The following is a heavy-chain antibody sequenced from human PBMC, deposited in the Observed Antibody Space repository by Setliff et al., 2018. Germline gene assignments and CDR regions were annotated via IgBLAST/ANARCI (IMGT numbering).Heavy chain of an antibody. CDR1: GFTFSNYW. CDR3: VRSAVYCASDCYPRYFDS. Sequence: GSLRLSCAASGFTFSNYWMSWVRQTPGKGLEWVAHIKQDGSEKYYVDSVKGRFIISRDNAKNSLYLQMNSLRDEDTAVYYCVRSAVYCASDCYPRYFDSWGQGTLVNVSS. V-gene: IGHV3-7*03. D-gene: IGHD2-21*01. J-gene: IGHJ4*02. CDR2: IKQDGSEK.